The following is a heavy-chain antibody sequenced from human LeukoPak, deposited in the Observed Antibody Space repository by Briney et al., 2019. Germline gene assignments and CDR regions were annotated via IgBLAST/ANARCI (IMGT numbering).Heavy chain of an antibody. J-gene: IGHJ3*02. CDR2: INPSGGST. CDR3: ARDLGYCSSTSCPQDDAFDI. V-gene: IGHV1-46*01. CDR1: GYTFTSYY. Sequence: ASVKVSCKASGYTFTSYYMHWVRQAPGQGLEWMGIINPSGGSTSYAQKFQGRVTMTRDMSTSTVYMELSSLRSEGTAVYYCARDLGYCSSTSCPQDDAFDIWGQGTMVTVSS. D-gene: IGHD2-2*01.